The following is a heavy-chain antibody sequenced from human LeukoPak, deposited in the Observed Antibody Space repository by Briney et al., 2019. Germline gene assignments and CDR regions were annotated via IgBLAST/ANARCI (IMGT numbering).Heavy chain of an antibody. V-gene: IGHV4-59*01. CDR2: IYHNGRT. CDR1: GFTFSRYA. D-gene: IGHD3-3*01. CDR3: ARASEGIGYFDT. J-gene: IGHJ4*02. Sequence: GSLRLSCAASGFTFSRYALHWVRQAPGKGLEWIGYIYHNGRTNYSPSLKSRITMSIDTSQNQFSLKLTSVTAADTAVYYCARASEGIGYFDTWGRGSLVTVSS.